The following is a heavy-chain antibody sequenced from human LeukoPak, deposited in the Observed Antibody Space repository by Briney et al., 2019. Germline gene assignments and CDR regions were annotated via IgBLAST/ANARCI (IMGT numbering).Heavy chain of an antibody. CDR1: GYTFTSYD. Sequence: ASVKVSCKASGYTFTSYDINWVRQATGQGLEWMGWMNPNSGNTGYAQKFQGRVTMTRNTSISTAYMELSSLRSEDTAVYYCERGPSEYDYSNYINWFDPWGQGTLVTVSS. CDR3: ERGPSEYDYSNYINWFDP. CDR2: MNPNSGNT. D-gene: IGHD4-11*01. J-gene: IGHJ5*02. V-gene: IGHV1-8*01.